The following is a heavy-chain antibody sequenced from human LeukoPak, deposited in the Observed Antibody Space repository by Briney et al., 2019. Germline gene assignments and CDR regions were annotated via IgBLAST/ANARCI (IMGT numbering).Heavy chain of an antibody. D-gene: IGHD3-22*01. J-gene: IGHJ6*03. CDR3: ARWGYYYDSSGYYTYYYYYMDV. CDR2: TKPDGSAE. CDR1: GFTFRNYW. V-gene: IGHV3-7*01. Sequence: GGSLRLSCAASGFTFRNYWMGWVRQAPGKGLEWVANTKPDGSAEYYADSVKGRFTISRDNAKNSLYLQMNSLRAEDTAVYYCARWGYYYDSSGYYTYYYYYMDVWGKGTTVTVSS.